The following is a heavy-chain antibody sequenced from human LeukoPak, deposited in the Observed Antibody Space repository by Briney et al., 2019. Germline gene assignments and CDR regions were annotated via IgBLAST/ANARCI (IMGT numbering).Heavy chain of an antibody. V-gene: IGHV1-18*01. CDR2: ISAYNGTT. CDR1: GYTFTSYG. Sequence: EASVKVSCKASGYTFTSYGISWVRQAPGQGLEWMGWISAYNGTTNYAQKLQGRVTMTTDTSTSTAYMELRSLRSDDTAVYYCARDRLRYFDWLLSSGTNWGQGTLVTVSS. J-gene: IGHJ4*02. D-gene: IGHD3-9*01. CDR3: ARDRLRYFDWLLSSGTN.